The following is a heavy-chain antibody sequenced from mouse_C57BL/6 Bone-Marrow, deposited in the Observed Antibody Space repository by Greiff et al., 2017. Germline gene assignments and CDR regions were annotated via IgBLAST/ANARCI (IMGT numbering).Heavy chain of an antibody. Sequence: VQLQQSGAELVKPGASVKLSCKASGYTFTSYWMHWVKQRPGRGLEWIGRIDPNSGGTKYNEKFKSKATLTVDKPSSTAYRQVSSLTFEDSAVYYCARGRLRRGAWFAYWGQGNLVTVSA. V-gene: IGHV1-72*01. CDR1: GYTFTSYW. CDR3: ARGRLRRGAWFAY. CDR2: IDPNSGGT. J-gene: IGHJ3*01. D-gene: IGHD2-4*01.